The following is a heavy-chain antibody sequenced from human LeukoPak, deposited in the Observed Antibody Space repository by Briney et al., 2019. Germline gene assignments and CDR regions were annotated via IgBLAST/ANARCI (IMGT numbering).Heavy chain of an antibody. J-gene: IGHJ3*02. CDR2: ISGSGHNT. Sequence: PGGSLRLPCAASGFTFSAYAMIWVRQAPGKGLEWVSAISGSGHNTYYADSVKGRFAISRDNSKNTLYLQMSSLRAEDAAVYYCAKDPNGDYVGAFDNWGQGTMVIVSS. D-gene: IGHD4-17*01. CDR3: AKDPNGDYVGAFDN. V-gene: IGHV3-23*01. CDR1: GFTFSAYA.